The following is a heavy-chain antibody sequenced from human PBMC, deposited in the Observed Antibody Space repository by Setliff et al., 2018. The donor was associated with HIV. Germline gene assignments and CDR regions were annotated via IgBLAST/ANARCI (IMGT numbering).Heavy chain of an antibody. CDR1: GGSFGVYR. J-gene: IGHJ5*02. D-gene: IGHD3-10*01. Sequence: SETLSLTCTISGGSFGVYRWSWIRQSAGRGLEWIGRIDSSGTTDYKPSLKGRVAISVDTSRNQLSLRVTSVTAADTAVYFCARDRHSSGLGSYGPWGPGILVTV. V-gene: IGHV4-4*07. CDR2: IDSSGTT. CDR3: ARDRHSSGLGSYGP.